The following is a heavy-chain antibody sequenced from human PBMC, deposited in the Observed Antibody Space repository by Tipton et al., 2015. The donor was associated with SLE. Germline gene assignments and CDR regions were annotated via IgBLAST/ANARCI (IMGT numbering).Heavy chain of an antibody. D-gene: IGHD6-13*01. CDR1: GDSISSSNW. CDR2: IYHSGST. Sequence: TLSLTCAVSGDSISSSNWWSWVRQPPGKGLEWIGEIYHSGSTNYNPSLKSRVTISVDKSKNQFSLKLSSVTAADTAVYFCARGGRQLVPFTWFDPWGQGTLVTVSS. J-gene: IGHJ5*02. V-gene: IGHV4-4*01. CDR3: ARGGRQLVPFTWFDP.